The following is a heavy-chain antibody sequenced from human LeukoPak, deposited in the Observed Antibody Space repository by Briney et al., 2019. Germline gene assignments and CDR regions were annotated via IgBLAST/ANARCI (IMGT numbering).Heavy chain of an antibody. J-gene: IGHJ4*02. V-gene: IGHV3-23*01. CDR2: ISGSASVI. D-gene: IGHD2-15*01. Sequence: PGGSLRLSCEASGFTFRNHAMSWVRQAPGKGLEWVSAISGSASVIYYADSVRGRFTISRDNSKNTLFLQMNSLRAEDTAVYYCAKTSGDGYAPITFDYWGQGTLVTVSS. CDR1: GFTFRNHA. CDR3: AKTSGDGYAPITFDY.